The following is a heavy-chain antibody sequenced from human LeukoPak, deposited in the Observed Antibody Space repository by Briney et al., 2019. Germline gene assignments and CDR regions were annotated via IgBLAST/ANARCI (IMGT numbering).Heavy chain of an antibody. J-gene: IGHJ4*02. D-gene: IGHD2-2*01. CDR3: AKEGYCSSTSCSGGDYFDY. CDR2: ISWDGGSF. CDR1: GFTFDDYA. V-gene: IGHV3-43D*03. Sequence: GGSLTLSCAASGFTFDDYAMHWVRQAPGKGLEWVSLISWDGGSFYYADSVKGRFTISRDNSKNSLYLQMNSLRAEDTALYYCAKEGYCSSTSCSGGDYFDYWGQGTLVTVSS.